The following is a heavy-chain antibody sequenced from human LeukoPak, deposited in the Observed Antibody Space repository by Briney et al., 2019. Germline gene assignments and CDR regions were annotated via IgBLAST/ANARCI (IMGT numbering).Heavy chain of an antibody. CDR2: ISSSSSTI. Sequence: GSLRLSCAASGFTFSSYSMNWVRQAPGKGLEWVSYISSSSSTIYYADSVKGRFTISRDNAKNSLYLQMNSLRAEDTAVYYCARGRGYSYGAHFDYWGQGTLVTVSS. CDR1: GFTFSSYS. CDR3: ARGRGYSYGAHFDY. V-gene: IGHV3-48*01. D-gene: IGHD5-18*01. J-gene: IGHJ4*02.